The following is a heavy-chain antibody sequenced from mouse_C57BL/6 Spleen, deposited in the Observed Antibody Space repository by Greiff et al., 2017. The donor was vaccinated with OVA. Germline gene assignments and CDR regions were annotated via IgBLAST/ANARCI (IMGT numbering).Heavy chain of an antibody. CDR3: ARPLFITTVVDAMDY. Sequence: EVMLVESGGGLVKPGGSLKLSCAASGFTFSDYGMHWVRQAPEKGLEWVAYISSGSSTIYYADTVKGRFTISRDNAKNTLFLQMTSLRSEDTAMYYCARPLFITTVVDAMDYWGQGTSVTVSS. V-gene: IGHV5-17*01. CDR2: ISSGSSTI. CDR1: GFTFSDYG. D-gene: IGHD1-1*01. J-gene: IGHJ4*01.